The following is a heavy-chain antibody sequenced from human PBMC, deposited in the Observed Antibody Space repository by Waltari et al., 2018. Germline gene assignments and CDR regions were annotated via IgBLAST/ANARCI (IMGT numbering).Heavy chain of an antibody. CDR1: GGSFSGYS. CDR2: INHSGST. V-gene: IGHV4-34*01. CDR3: ARGRVYYDSSGYYY. Sequence: QVQLQQWGAGLLKPSETLSLTCAVYGGSFSGYSWSWIRQPPGKGLEWIGEINHSGSTNYNPSLKSRVTISVDTSKNQFSLKLSSVTAADTAVYYCARGRVYYDSSGYYYWGQGTLVTVSS. D-gene: IGHD3-22*01. J-gene: IGHJ4*02.